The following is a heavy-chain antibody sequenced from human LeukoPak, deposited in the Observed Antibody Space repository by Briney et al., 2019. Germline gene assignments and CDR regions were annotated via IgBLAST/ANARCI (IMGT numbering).Heavy chain of an antibody. D-gene: IGHD3-10*01. CDR3: ARYLPYYYKPDI. CDR2: INPNSGGT. V-gene: IGHV1-2*02. CDR1: GYTFTGYY. Sequence: ASVKVSCKASGYTFTGYYMHWVRQAPGQGLEWMGWINPNSGGTNYAQKFQGRVTMTRDTSISTAYMELSRLRSDDTAVYYCARYLPYYYKPDIWGQGTMVTASS. J-gene: IGHJ3*02.